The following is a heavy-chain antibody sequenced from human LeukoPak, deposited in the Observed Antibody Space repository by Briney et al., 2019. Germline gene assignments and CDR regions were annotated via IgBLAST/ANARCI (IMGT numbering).Heavy chain of an antibody. D-gene: IGHD4-23*01. Sequence: GASVTVSCTVSGYTLTELSMHWVRQAPGKGLEWMGGFDPEDGETIYAQKFQGRVTMTEDTSTDPAYMELSSLRSEDTAVYYCATDIPTTVVTLPNYYYYYGMDVWGQGTTVTVSS. CDR1: GYTLTELS. CDR2: FDPEDGET. J-gene: IGHJ6*02. V-gene: IGHV1-24*01. CDR3: ATDIPTTVVTLPNYYYYYGMDV.